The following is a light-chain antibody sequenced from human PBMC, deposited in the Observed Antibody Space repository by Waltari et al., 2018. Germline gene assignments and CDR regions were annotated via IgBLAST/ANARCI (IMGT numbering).Light chain of an antibody. CDR2: EVS. CDR3: SSYTSSSTL. Sequence: QSALTQPASVYGSPGKSITLPCTGTSSDAGGYNYVAWYQQHPGKAPKLMIYEVSNRPSGVSNRFSGSKSGNTASLTISGLQAEDEADYYCSSYTSSSTLFGTGTKVTVL. CDR1: SSDAGGYNY. V-gene: IGLV2-14*01. J-gene: IGLJ1*01.